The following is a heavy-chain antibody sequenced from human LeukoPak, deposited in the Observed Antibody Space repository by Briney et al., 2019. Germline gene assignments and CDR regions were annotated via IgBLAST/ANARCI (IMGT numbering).Heavy chain of an antibody. CDR2: IYYSGST. Sequence: SETLSLTCTVSGYSISCGYYWGWIWQPPGKGLEWIGSIYYSGSTYYNPSLKSLVTISVDTSKNQFSLKLSSVTAADTAVYYCARGGVGAGYDAFDIWGQGTVVTVSS. CDR1: GYSISCGYY. J-gene: IGHJ3*02. D-gene: IGHD1-26*01. CDR3: ARGGVGAGYDAFDI. V-gene: IGHV4-38-2*02.